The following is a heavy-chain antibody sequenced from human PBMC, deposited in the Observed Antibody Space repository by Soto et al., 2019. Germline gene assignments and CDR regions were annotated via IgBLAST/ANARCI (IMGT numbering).Heavy chain of an antibody. Sequence: EVQLVESGGGLVQPGRSLRLSCAASGFTFDDYAMHWVRQTPGKGLEWVSGITWNNSSIGYAASVKGRFTISRNNAKNSLFLQMNSLRPEDTAFYYCVKDKGGRQLRSWYFDLWGRGTLVTVSS. CDR2: ITWNNSSI. V-gene: IGHV3-9*01. D-gene: IGHD6-13*01. J-gene: IGHJ2*01. CDR3: VKDKGGRQLRSWYFDL. CDR1: GFTFDDYA.